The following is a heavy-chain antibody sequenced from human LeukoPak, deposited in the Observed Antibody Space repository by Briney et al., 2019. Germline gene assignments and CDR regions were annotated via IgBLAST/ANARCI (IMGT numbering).Heavy chain of an antibody. D-gene: IGHD3-22*01. Sequence: GGSLRLSCAASGFTVSSNYMSWVRQAPGKGLEWVSVIYSGGSTYYADSVKGRFTISRDNSKNTLYLQMNSLRAEDTAVYYCAKDNYYDSSGYYARVGYFDYWGQGTLVTVSS. CDR1: GFTVSSNY. J-gene: IGHJ4*02. CDR2: IYSGGST. V-gene: IGHV3-53*01. CDR3: AKDNYYDSSGYYARVGYFDY.